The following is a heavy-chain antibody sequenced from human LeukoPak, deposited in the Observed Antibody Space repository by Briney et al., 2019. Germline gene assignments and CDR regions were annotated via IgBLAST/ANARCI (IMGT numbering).Heavy chain of an antibody. J-gene: IGHJ4*02. CDR2: ISSRSTYI. CDR3: ARELLDGSGSTPFDY. CDR1: GFTFSSYS. V-gene: IGHV3-21*01. D-gene: IGHD3-10*01. Sequence: GGSLRLSCAASGFTFSSYSMNWVRQAPGKGLEWVSSISSRSTYIYYADSVKGRFTISRDNAKNSLFLQMNSLRAEDTALYYCARELLDGSGSTPFDYWGQRTLVTVSS.